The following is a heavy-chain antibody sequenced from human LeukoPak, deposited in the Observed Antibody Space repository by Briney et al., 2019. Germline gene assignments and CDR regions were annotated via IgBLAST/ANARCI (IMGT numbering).Heavy chain of an antibody. CDR1: GFTVSTNY. CDR3: AKDPYSYGSYFDY. CDR2: IYSAGST. J-gene: IGHJ4*02. Sequence: GGSLRLSCAASGFTVSTNYISWVRQAPGKGLEWVSVIYSAGSTYYADSVKGRFTISRDNSKNTLSLQMNSLRAEDTAVYYCAKDPYSYGSYFDYWGQGTLVTVSS. V-gene: IGHV3-66*02. D-gene: IGHD5-18*01.